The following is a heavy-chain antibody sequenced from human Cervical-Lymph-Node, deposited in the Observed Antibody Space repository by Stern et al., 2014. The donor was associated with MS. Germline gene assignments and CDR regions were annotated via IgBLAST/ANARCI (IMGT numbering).Heavy chain of an antibody. J-gene: IGHJ4*02. D-gene: IGHD1-1*01. CDR2: ITKVGST. CDR3: ARDTSSPERSDW. V-gene: IGHV3-53*01. CDR1: GFTVSRDY. Sequence: EVQMVESGGGVIPPGGSLRLSFTASGFTVSRDYMTWVRQAPGTGLEWVSLITKVGSTFYTDSVKGRFAISRDDSKNTVYLHMTSLRAEDTAMYYCARDTSSPERSDWWGQGTLVTVSS.